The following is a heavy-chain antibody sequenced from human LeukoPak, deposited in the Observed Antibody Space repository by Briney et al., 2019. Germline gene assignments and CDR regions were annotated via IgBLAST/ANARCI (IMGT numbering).Heavy chain of an antibody. CDR1: GYTFTSYG. J-gene: IGHJ2*01. D-gene: IGHD3-10*01. Sequence: ASVKVSCKASGYTFTSYGISWVRQAPGQGLEWMGWISAYNGITNYAQKLQGRVTMTTDTSTSTAYMELRSLRSDDTAVYYCARDSSMVRGVIPSRYFDLWGRGTLVTVSS. CDR3: ARDSSMVRGVIPSRYFDL. V-gene: IGHV1-18*01. CDR2: ISAYNGIT.